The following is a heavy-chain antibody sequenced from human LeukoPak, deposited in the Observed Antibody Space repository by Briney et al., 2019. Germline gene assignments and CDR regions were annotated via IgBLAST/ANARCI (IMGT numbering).Heavy chain of an antibody. Sequence: ASVKVSCKASGYTFTAYYIHWVRQAPGQGLEWMGRINSYSGGIEYAQKFQGRVTLTMDTSISTAYMELSRLRSDDTAVYYCASFYAPDRGIESQNLVTVYWGQGTLVSVSS. CDR1: GYTFTAYY. J-gene: IGHJ4*02. CDR3: ASFYAPDRGIESQNLVTVY. D-gene: IGHD2/OR15-2a*01. V-gene: IGHV1-2*06. CDR2: INSYSGGI.